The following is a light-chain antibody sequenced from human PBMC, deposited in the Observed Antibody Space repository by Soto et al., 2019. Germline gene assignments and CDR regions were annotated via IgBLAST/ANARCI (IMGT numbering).Light chain of an antibody. Sequence: DIQMTQSPSSLSASVGDRVTITCRASQSISSYLNWYQQKPGKAPKLLIYAASSLQSGVPSRFSGSGSETDFTLTISSLQPEDFATYYCQQSYSTPLWTFGQGTKVEIK. V-gene: IGKV1-39*01. J-gene: IGKJ1*01. CDR2: AAS. CDR3: QQSYSTPLWT. CDR1: QSISSY.